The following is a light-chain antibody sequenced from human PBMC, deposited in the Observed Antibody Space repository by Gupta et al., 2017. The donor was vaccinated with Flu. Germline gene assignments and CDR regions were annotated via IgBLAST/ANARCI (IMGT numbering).Light chain of an antibody. J-gene: IGLJ2*01. CDR2: GNS. CDR1: SSNIGAGYD. CDR3: QSYDSSLSVV. Sequence: RVTISCTGSSSNIGAGYDVHWYQQLPGTAPKLLIYGNSNRPSGVPDRFSGSKSGTSASLATTGLQAEDEADYYCQSYDSSLSVVFGGGTKLTVL. V-gene: IGLV1-40*01.